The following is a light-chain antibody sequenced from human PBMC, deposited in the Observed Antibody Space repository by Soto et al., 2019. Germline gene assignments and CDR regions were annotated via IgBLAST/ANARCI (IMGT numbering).Light chain of an antibody. J-gene: IGLJ3*02. CDR2: GNS. V-gene: IGLV1-40*01. CDR1: SSNIGAGYD. Sequence: QSVLAQPPSVSGAPGQRVTISCTGRSSNIGAGYDVHWYKQLPGTAPRLLIYGNSNRPSGVPDRFSGSKSGTSASLAITGLQAEDEADYYCQSYDNSLKIVFGGGTKVTVL. CDR3: QSYDNSLKIV.